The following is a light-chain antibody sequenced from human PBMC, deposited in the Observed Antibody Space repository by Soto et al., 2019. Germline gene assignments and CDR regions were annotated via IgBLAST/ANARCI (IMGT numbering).Light chain of an antibody. CDR2: KAS. V-gene: IGKV1-5*03. CDR3: QQYIDYFT. CDR1: QSLNSW. Sequence: DIQMTQSPSTLSASIGDRVTITCRASQSLNSWLAWYQQKPGKAPKLLIYKASNVESGVPSRFSGSGSGTEFTLTISSLQPDDYATYYCQQYIDYFTFGGGTTVEIK. J-gene: IGKJ4*01.